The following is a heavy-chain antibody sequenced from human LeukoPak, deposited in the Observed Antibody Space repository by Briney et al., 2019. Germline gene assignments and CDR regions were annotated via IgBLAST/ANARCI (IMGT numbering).Heavy chain of an antibody. CDR3: ARSLSQQLWLIGDAFDI. CDR2: IIPIFGTA. Sequence: GASVKVSCKASGGTFSSYAISWVRQAPGQGLEWMGRIIPIFGTANYAQKFQGRVTITTDESTSTAYMELSSLRFEDTAVYYCARSLSQQLWLIGDAFDIWGQGTMVTVSS. CDR1: GGTFSSYA. J-gene: IGHJ3*02. V-gene: IGHV1-69*05. D-gene: IGHD5-18*01.